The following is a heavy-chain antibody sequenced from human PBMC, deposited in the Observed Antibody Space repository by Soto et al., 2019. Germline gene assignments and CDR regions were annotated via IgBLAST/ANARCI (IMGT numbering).Heavy chain of an antibody. V-gene: IGHV1-69*13. Sequence: SVKVSCKASGGTFSSYAINWVRQAPGQGLEWMGGIIPIFGTANYAQKFQGRVTITADESTSTAYMELSSLRSEDTAVYYCARDPVAGSFHDYWGQGTLVTVSS. D-gene: IGHD6-19*01. CDR1: GGTFSSYA. CDR3: ARDPVAGSFHDY. J-gene: IGHJ4*02. CDR2: IIPIFGTA.